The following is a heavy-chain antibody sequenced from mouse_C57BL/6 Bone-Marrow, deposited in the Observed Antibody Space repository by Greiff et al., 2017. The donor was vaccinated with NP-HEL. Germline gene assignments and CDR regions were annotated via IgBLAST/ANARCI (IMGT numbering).Heavy chain of an antibody. V-gene: IGHV1-64*01. J-gene: IGHJ2*01. CDR1: GFTFTSYW. CDR2: IYPNSGST. Sequence: QVQLQQPGADLVKPGASVKLSCTASGFTFTSYWMHWVQQSPGQGLEWIGMIYPNSGSTNYTEKFKSKATLTVDKSSSTAYMQLSSLTSEDSAVYYCARLRDYGGRGTTLTVSA. D-gene: IGHD2-12*01. CDR3: ARLRDY.